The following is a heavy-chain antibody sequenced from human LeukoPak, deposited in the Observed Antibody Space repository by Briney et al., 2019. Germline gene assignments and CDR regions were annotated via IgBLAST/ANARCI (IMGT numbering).Heavy chain of an antibody. CDR3: ARRITMVRGVGYYYGMDV. Sequence: SETLSLTCAVYGGSFSGYYWSWIRQPPGKGLEWIGEINHSGSTNYNPSLKSRVTISVDTSKNQFSLKLSSVTAADTAVYDCARRITMVRGVGYYYGMDVWGKGTTVTVSS. CDR2: INHSGST. V-gene: IGHV4-34*01. CDR1: GGSFSGYY. J-gene: IGHJ6*04. D-gene: IGHD3-10*01.